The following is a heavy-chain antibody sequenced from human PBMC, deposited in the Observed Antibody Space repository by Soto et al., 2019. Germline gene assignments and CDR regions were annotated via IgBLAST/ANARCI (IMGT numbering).Heavy chain of an antibody. D-gene: IGHD6-19*01. CDR1: GFTFSNYA. V-gene: IGHV3-23*01. CDR2: ITGSGGGT. Sequence: GGSLRLSCAASGFTFSNYAMTWVRQAPGKGLEWVSVITGSGGGTYFVDSVKGRFTISRDNSKNTLWLQMNSLRAEDTAVYYCAKDPNNGWQYYYYYYMGVWGKGTTVTVSS. CDR3: AKDPNNGWQYYYYYYMGV. J-gene: IGHJ6*03.